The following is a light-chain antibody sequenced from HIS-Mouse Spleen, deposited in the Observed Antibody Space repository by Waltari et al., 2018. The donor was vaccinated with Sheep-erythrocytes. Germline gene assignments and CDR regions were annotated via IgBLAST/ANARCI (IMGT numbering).Light chain of an antibody. J-gene: IGLJ1*01. Sequence: QSALTQPPSASGSPGQSVTIPCTGTSSDVGGYNYVPWYQQHPGKAPKLMIYEVSKRPSGVPDRFSGSKSGNTASLTVSGLQAEDEADYYCCSYAGSYNHVFATGTKVTVL. CDR2: EVS. CDR3: CSYAGSYNHV. V-gene: IGLV2-8*01. CDR1: SSDVGGYNY.